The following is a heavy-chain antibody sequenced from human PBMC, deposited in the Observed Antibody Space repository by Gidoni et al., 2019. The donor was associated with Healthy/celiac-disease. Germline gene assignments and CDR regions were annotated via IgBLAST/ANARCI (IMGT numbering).Heavy chain of an antibody. CDR1: GFTFSGSA. CDR3: TTTPKNLEYGGY. J-gene: IGHJ4*02. CDR2: IRSKANSYAT. D-gene: IGHD3-3*01. Sequence: EVQLVEFGGGLVQPGGSRKLPCAASGFTFSGSAMHWVRQASGTGLEWVGRIRSKANSYATAYAASVKGRFTISRDDSKNTAYLQMNSLKTEDTAVYYCTTTPKNLEYGGYWGQGTLVTVSS. V-gene: IGHV3-73*02.